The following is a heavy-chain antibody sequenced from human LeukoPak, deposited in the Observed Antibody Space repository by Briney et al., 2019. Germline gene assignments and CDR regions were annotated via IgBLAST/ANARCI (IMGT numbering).Heavy chain of an antibody. CDR1: GFTFDDYA. CDR3: AKDSSSGWYKD. J-gene: IGHJ4*02. V-gene: IGHV3-9*01. CDR2: ISWNRGSI. D-gene: IGHD6-19*01. Sequence: GGSLRLSCAPSGFTFDDYAMHWVRQAPGKGLEWVSGISWNRGSIGYADSVKGRFTISRDNAKNSLYLQMNSLRAEDTALYYCAKDSSSGWYKDWGQGTLVTVSS.